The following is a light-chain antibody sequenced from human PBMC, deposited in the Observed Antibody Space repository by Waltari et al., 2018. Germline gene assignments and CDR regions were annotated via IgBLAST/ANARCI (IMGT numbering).Light chain of an antibody. CDR2: WAS. CDR1: HSVFYGSNNKNF. CDR3: QQYYTTPLT. V-gene: IGKV4-1*01. Sequence: DIVMTQSRDSLTVSMGGRATINCKSSHSVFYGSNNKNFLALYQQKSGQPPKLLIYWASTRESGVPDRFSGSGSGTDFTLTISSLQAEDVAVYYCQQYYTTPLTFGGGTKVEIK. J-gene: IGKJ4*01.